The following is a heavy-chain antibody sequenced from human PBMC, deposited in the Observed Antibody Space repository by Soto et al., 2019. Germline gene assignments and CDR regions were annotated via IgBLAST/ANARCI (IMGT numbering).Heavy chain of an antibody. CDR3: ANQYSYGLFDY. CDR1: GYSISSGYY. Sequence: PSETLSLTCAVSGYSISSGYYWGWIRQPPGKGLEWIGSIYHSGSTYYNPSLKSRVTISVDTSKNQFSLKLSSVTAADPAVYYCANQYSYGLFDYWGQGTLVTVSS. D-gene: IGHD5-18*01. J-gene: IGHJ4*02. CDR2: IYHSGST. V-gene: IGHV4-38-2*01.